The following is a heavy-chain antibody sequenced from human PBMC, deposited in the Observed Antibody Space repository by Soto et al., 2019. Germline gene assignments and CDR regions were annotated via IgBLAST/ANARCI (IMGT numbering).Heavy chain of an antibody. CDR2: ISSSSSYI. CDR3: ARNEDPXHIVVVTARHYYFDY. D-gene: IGHD2-21*02. Sequence: GGSLRLSCAASGLTFNTYSMNWVRQAPGKGLEWVSSISSSSSYIYHADSVKGRFTISRDNAKNSLYLQMNSLRAEDTAVYYCARNEDPXHIVVVTARHYYFDYWGQGTLVTVCS. V-gene: IGHV3-21*01. J-gene: IGHJ4*02. CDR1: GLTFNTYS.